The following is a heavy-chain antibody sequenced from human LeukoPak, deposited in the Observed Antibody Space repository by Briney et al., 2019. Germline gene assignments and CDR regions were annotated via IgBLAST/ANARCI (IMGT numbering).Heavy chain of an antibody. CDR2: IYYSGST. CDR3: ARRDGYNPDY. J-gene: IGHJ4*02. V-gene: IGHV4-39*01. D-gene: IGHD5-24*01. CDR1: GGSISSSSYY. Sequence: PSETLSLTCTVSGGSISSSSYYWGWIRQPPGKGLEWIGSIYYSGSTYYNPSLKSRVTISVDTSKNQLSLKLSSVTAADTAVYYCARRDGYNPDYWGQGTLVTVSS.